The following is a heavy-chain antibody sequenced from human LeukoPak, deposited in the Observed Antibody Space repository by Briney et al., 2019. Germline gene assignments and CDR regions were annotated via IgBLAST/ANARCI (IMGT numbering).Heavy chain of an antibody. V-gene: IGHV3-21*01. CDR2: ISSSSSYI. Sequence: PGGSLRLPCAASGFTFSSYSMNWVRQAPGKGLEWVSSISSSSSYIYYADSEKGRFTISRDNAKNSLYLQMNSLRAEDTAVYYCARSHIVVVTATPHYGMDVWGQGTTVTVSS. D-gene: IGHD2-21*02. J-gene: IGHJ6*02. CDR3: ARSHIVVVTATPHYGMDV. CDR1: GFTFSSYS.